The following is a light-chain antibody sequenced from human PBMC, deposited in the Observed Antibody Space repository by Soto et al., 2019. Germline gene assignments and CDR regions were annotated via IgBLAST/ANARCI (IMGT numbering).Light chain of an antibody. J-gene: IGLJ1*01. V-gene: IGLV2-14*01. CDR3: SSYTSRSSSV. CDR1: SSDVGYYNH. Sequence: QSALTQPASVSGSPGQSITISCTGSSSDVGYYNHVSWYKQHPGKAPKLMIYEVNNRPSGVSSRFSGSKSGNTASLTISGLQAEDEADYYCSSYTSRSSSVFGTGTKLTVL. CDR2: EVN.